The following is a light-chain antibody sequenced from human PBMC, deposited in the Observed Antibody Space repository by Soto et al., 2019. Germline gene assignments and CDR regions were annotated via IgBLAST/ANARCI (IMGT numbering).Light chain of an antibody. Sequence: QSALTQPASVSGSPGQSITISCTGTSSDVGGYNYVSWYQQEPGKAPKLMIYEVNNRPSGVSIRFSGSKSGNTVSLTISGLLAEDEADYYCSSYTSSSTRVFGTGTKVTVL. J-gene: IGLJ1*01. CDR3: SSYTSSSTRV. V-gene: IGLV2-14*01. CDR2: EVN. CDR1: SSDVGGYNY.